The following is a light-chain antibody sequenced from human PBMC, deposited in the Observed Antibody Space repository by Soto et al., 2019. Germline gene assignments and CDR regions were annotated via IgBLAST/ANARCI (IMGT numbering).Light chain of an antibody. V-gene: IGKV1-12*01. J-gene: IGKJ2*01. CDR3: HHYGGSQYT. CDR1: QPITNW. CDR2: AAS. Sequence: DIQMTQSPSSVSASVGDRVTITCRASQPITNWLAWYQQKPGKAPKLLIYAASNLQSGVPSRFSGSGSGTDFTLTINSLQPEDFATYYCHHYGGSQYTFGQGTKLEI.